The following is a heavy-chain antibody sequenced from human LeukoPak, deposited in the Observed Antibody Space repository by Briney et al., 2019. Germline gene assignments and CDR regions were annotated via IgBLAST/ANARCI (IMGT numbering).Heavy chain of an antibody. Sequence: SETLSLTCTVSGGSISSYYWGWIRQPPGKGLEWIGSIYYSGSTYYNPSLKSRVTISVDTSKNQFSLKLSSVTAADTAVYYCARRRGYYYDSSGYYEKSGAFDIWGQGTMVTVSS. CDR2: IYYSGST. D-gene: IGHD3-22*01. V-gene: IGHV4-39*07. CDR1: GGSISSYY. CDR3: ARRRGYYYDSSGYYEKSGAFDI. J-gene: IGHJ3*02.